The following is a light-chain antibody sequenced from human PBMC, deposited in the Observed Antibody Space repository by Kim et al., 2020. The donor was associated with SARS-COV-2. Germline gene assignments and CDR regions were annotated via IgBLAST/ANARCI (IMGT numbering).Light chain of an antibody. Sequence: LPPGERATLSCRASQGVSSYLAWYQQKPGQAPRLLIYDASNRATGIPARFSGSGSGTDFTLTISSLEPEDFAVYYCQQRSNWPPTFGQGTKVDIK. CDR2: DAS. V-gene: IGKV3-11*01. CDR1: QGVSSY. J-gene: IGKJ1*01. CDR3: QQRSNWPPT.